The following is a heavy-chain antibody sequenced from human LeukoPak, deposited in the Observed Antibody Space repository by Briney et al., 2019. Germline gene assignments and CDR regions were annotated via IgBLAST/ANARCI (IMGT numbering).Heavy chain of an antibody. Sequence: ASVKVSCKASGYTFTGYYMHWVRQAPGQGLEWMGRIIPILGIANYAQKFQGRVTITADKSTSTAYMELSSLRSEDTAVYHCARGAPVVGAKGRFDPWGQGTLVTVSS. D-gene: IGHD1-26*01. V-gene: IGHV1-69*04. J-gene: IGHJ5*02. CDR1: GYTFTGYY. CDR3: ARGAPVVGAKGRFDP. CDR2: IIPILGIA.